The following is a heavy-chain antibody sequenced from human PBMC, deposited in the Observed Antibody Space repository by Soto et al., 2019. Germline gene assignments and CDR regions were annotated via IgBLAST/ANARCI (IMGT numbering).Heavy chain of an antibody. V-gene: IGHV3-11*03. CDR3: ARGHYTMDV. CDR2: ISTASDT. Sequence: QVQLMQSGGGLVKPGGSLRISCAASGSMFSDYYMTWIRQTPVKGLEWVAYISTASDTTYVDSVRGRFTIYRDNARNSLYLQMNSLRAEESGVYFCARGHYTMDVWGQGTTVTVS. CDR1: GSMFSDYY. J-gene: IGHJ6*02.